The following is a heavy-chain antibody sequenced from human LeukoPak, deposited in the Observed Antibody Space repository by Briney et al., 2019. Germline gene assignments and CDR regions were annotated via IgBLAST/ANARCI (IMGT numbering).Heavy chain of an antibody. CDR2: INGDGSSI. D-gene: IGHD3-10*01. Sequence: GGSLRLSCAASGFSSNSYWMHWARQAPGKGLVWVARINGDGSSINYADSVKGRFTISRDNAKNTLYLQMNSLKVEDTAVYYCARGRGPYGWFDPWGQGTLVTVSS. CDR1: GFSSNSYW. CDR3: ARGRGPYGWFDP. V-gene: IGHV3-74*01. J-gene: IGHJ5*02.